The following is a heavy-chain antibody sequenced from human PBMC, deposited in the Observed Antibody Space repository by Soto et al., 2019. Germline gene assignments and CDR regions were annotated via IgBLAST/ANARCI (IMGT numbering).Heavy chain of an antibody. Sequence: PGGSLRLSCAASGFTVSSNYMSWVRQAPGKGLEWVSVIYSGGSTYYADSVKGRFTISRDNSKNTLYLQMDSLRAEDTAVYYCARDGPMAGSYYYYYYGMDVLCQGTTVAVSS. CDR2: IYSGGST. CDR1: GFTVSSNY. J-gene: IGHJ6*02. V-gene: IGHV3-53*01. CDR3: ARDGPMAGSYYYYYYGMDV. D-gene: IGHD6-19*01.